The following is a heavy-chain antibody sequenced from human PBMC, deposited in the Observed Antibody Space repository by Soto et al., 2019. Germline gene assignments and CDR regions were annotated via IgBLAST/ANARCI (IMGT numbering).Heavy chain of an antibody. J-gene: IGHJ4*02. CDR2: INLRGGTT. CDR1: GYNFNQYY. V-gene: IGHV1-46*02. D-gene: IGHD4-17*01. Sequence: QVQLVQSGPEVRKPGASVRLSCATSGYNFNQYYIHWVRQAPGQGMEWMGIINLRGGTTEYAHKLRGRVTVTGNTSKRTAYMELSSLRSEDTAVYCCARGPDDSDVPRWDHWGQGTLITVSS. CDR3: ARGPDDSDVPRWDH.